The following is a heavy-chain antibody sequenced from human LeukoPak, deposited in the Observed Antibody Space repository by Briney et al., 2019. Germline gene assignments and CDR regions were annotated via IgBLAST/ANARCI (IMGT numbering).Heavy chain of an antibody. CDR2: ISWDGGNT. D-gene: IGHD1-1*01. Sequence: PGGSLRLSCAASGFPFDDYTMHWVRHVPGKGLEWASLISWDGGNTYHADFVKGRFTISRDNSKNSLYLQMNSLRTEDTALYYCAKGSQLPDYWGQGTLVTVSS. J-gene: IGHJ4*02. CDR1: GFPFDDYT. V-gene: IGHV3-43*01. CDR3: AKGSQLPDY.